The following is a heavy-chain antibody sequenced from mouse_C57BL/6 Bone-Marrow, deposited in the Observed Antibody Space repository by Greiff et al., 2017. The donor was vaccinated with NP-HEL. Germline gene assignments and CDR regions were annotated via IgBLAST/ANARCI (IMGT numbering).Heavy chain of an antibody. Sequence: QVQLQQPGAELVKPGASVKLSCKASGYTFTSYWMQWVKQRPGQGLEWIGEIDPSDSYTNYNQKFKGKATLTVDTSSSTAYMQLSSLTSEDSAVYYCARREGLRNYYAMDYWGQGTSVTVSS. V-gene: IGHV1-50*01. CDR3: ARREGLRNYYAMDY. J-gene: IGHJ4*01. CDR1: GYTFTSYW. D-gene: IGHD2-4*01. CDR2: IDPSDSYT.